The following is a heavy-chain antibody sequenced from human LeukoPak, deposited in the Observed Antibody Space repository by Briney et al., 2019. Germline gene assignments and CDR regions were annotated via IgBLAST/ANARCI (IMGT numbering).Heavy chain of an antibody. J-gene: IGHJ5*02. CDR2: ISSGGDTK. Sequence: GGSLRLSCAASEFVFSDYYMSWVRQAPGKGLEWISYISSGGDTKYYADSVKGRFTISRDNAENAIYLQMHSLRAEDTAIYYCARSYQRSASYYDPWGQGALVSVSS. CDR1: EFVFSDYY. D-gene: IGHD1-26*01. V-gene: IGHV3-11*01. CDR3: ARSYQRSASYYDP.